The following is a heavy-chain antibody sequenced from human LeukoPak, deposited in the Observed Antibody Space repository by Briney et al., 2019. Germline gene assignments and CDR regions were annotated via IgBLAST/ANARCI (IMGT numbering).Heavy chain of an antibody. Sequence: GGSLRLSCAASGFTFDDYVMHWVRQAPGKGLEWVSGISWNSGSIGYADSVKGRFTISRDNAKNSLYLQMNSLRAEDTALYYCAKGGGYDYVWGSYRYTYFDYWGQGTLVTVSS. D-gene: IGHD3-16*02. J-gene: IGHJ4*02. V-gene: IGHV3-9*01. CDR2: ISWNSGSI. CDR3: AKGGGYDYVWGSYRYTYFDY. CDR1: GFTFDDYV.